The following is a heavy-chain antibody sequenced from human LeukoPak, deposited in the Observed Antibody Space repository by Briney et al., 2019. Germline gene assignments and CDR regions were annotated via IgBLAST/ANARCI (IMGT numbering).Heavy chain of an antibody. J-gene: IGHJ6*02. V-gene: IGHV1-24*01. Sequence: ASVTVSCKVSGYTLTELSMHWVRQAPGKGLEWMVGFDPEDGETIYAQKFQGRVTMTEDTSTDTAYMELSSLRSEDTAVYYCAISRGIYGEYAIYYYGMDVWGQGTTVTVSS. CDR1: GYTLTELS. CDR3: AISRGIYGEYAIYYYGMDV. CDR2: FDPEDGET. D-gene: IGHD4-17*01.